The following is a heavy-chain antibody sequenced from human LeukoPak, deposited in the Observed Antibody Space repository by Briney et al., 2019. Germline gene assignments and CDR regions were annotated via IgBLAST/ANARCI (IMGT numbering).Heavy chain of an antibody. CDR2: ISSNGGST. D-gene: IGHD2-15*01. V-gene: IGHV3-64*01. CDR3: ARSGYCSGGSCYVDY. J-gene: IGHJ4*02. Sequence: GRSLRLSCAASGFTFSSYAMHWVRQAPGKGLEYVSAISSNGGSTYYANSVKGRFTIFRDNSKNTLYLQMGSLRDEDMAVYYCARSGYCSGGSCYVDYWGQGALVTVS. CDR1: GFTFSSYA.